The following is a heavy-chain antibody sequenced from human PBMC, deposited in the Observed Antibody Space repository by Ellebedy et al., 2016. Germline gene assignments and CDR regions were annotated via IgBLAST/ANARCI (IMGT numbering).Heavy chain of an antibody. CDR2: IRSKAYGGTT. V-gene: IGHV3-49*03. D-gene: IGHD3-10*01. J-gene: IGHJ6*02. CDR1: GFTFGDYA. Sequence: GGSLRLXXTASGFTFGDYAMSWFRQAPGKGLEWVGFIRSKAYGGTTEYAASVKGRFTISRDDSKSIAYLQMNSLKTEDTAVYYCTRDYYYGSGSSLGAYGMDVWGQGTTVTVSS. CDR3: TRDYYYGSGSSLGAYGMDV.